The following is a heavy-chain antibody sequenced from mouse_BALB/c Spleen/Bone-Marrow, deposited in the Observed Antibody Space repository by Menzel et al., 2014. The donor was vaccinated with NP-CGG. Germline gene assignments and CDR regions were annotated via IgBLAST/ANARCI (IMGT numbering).Heavy chain of an antibody. CDR2: IHPNSGST. Sequence: VQLQQSGSVLVRPGASVKLSCKASGYTFTSSWMHWAKQRPGQGLEWIGEIHPNSGSTNYNEKFKGKATLTVDTSSSTAYVDLSSLTPEDSAVYYCARSGFDYWGQGTTLTVSS. CDR1: GYTFTSSW. CDR3: ARSGFDY. J-gene: IGHJ2*01. V-gene: IGHV1S130*01. D-gene: IGHD4-1*01.